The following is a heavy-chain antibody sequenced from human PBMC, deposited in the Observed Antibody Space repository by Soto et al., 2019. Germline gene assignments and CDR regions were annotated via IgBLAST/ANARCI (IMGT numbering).Heavy chain of an antibody. CDR3: ATGRLLGYCRGGSCHAALDI. CDR2: FDPEDGET. V-gene: IGHV1-24*01. J-gene: IGHJ3*02. Sequence: GASVKVCCKASGDTFTGYYMPWVRHAPGKGLEWMGGFDPEDGETIYAQKVLGRITMTEDTSADTAYMELSSLRSEDTAVYYCATGRLLGYCRGGSCHAALDIWGQGTMVTVSS. CDR1: GDTFTGYY. D-gene: IGHD2-15*01.